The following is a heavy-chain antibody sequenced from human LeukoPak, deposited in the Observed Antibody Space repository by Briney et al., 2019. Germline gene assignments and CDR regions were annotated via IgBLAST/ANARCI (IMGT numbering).Heavy chain of an antibody. CDR2: IYYSGST. CDR1: GGSISSGGYS. V-gene: IGHV4-61*08. J-gene: IGHJ3*02. D-gene: IGHD5-24*01. Sequence: SETLSLTCAVSGGSISSGGYSWSWIRQPPGKGLEWIGYIYYSGSTNYNPSLKSRVTISVDTSKNQFSLKLSSVTAADTAVYYCATVEMATRNAFDIWGQGTMVTVSS. CDR3: ATVEMATRNAFDI.